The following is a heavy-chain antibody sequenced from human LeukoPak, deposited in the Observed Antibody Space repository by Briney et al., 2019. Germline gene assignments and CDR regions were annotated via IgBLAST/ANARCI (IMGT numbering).Heavy chain of an antibody. CDR2: IYYSGST. D-gene: IGHD6-13*01. CDR1: GGSISSSSYY. J-gene: IGHJ5*02. Sequence: PSETLSLTCTVSGGSISSSSYYWGWIRQPPGKGLEWIGNIYYSGSTYYNPSLKSRVTISVDTSKNQFSLKLRSVTAADTAVYYCARPIANWFDPWGQGILVTVSS. CDR3: ARPIANWFDP. V-gene: IGHV4-39*07.